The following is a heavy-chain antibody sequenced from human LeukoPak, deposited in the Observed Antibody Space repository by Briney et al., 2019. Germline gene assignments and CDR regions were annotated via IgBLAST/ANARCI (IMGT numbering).Heavy chain of an antibody. CDR3: ARERPTTPRGWFDP. CDR1: GGSISSYY. J-gene: IGHJ5*02. V-gene: IGHV4-59*01. Sequence: SETLSLTCTVSGGSISSYYWSWIRQPPGKGLEWIGYIYYSGSTNYNPSLKSRVTISVDTSKNQFSLKLSSVTAADTAVYYCARERPTTPRGWFDPWGQGTLVTVSS. D-gene: IGHD1-26*01. CDR2: IYYSGST.